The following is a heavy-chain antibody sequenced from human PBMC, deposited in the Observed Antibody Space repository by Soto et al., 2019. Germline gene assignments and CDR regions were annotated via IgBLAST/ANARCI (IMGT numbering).Heavy chain of an antibody. D-gene: IGHD4-17*01. CDR2: MNPNSGNT. V-gene: IGHV1-8*01. J-gene: IGHJ6*02. CDR1: GYTFTSYD. CDR3: ARARYDYGDQKGYYYYYGMDV. Sequence: QVQLVQSGAEVKKPGASVKVSCKASGYTFTSYDINWVRQATGQGLEWMGWMNPNSGNTGYAQKFQGRVTMTRNTSISTAYMELSSLRSEDTAVYYCARARYDYGDQKGYYYYYGMDVWGQGTTVTVSS.